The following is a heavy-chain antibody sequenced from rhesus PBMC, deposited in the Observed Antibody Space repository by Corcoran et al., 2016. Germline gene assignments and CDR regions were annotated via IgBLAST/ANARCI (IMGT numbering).Heavy chain of an antibody. V-gene: IGHV4S12*01. D-gene: IGHD3-16*01. CDR3: ARGVVVITRFDY. J-gene: IGHJ4*01. Sequence: QVKLQESGPGLVKPLETLSLTCAVSGGSISGGYYYWSWIRQPPGKGLEWIGGIYSSSGKTYNHPSLKSRVTISKDTSKNQFSLKLSSVTAADTAVYYCARGVVVITRFDYWGQGVLVTVSS. CDR2: IYSSSGKT. CDR1: GGSISGGYYY.